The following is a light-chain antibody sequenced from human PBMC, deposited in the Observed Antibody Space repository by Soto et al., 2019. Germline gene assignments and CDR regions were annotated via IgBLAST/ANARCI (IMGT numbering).Light chain of an antibody. CDR1: QSVGTW. CDR3: QQYDTYSTT. V-gene: IGKV1-5*03. J-gene: IGKJ1*01. CDR2: KAS. Sequence: DIQMTQSPSTLSAFVGDRVTITCRASQSVGTWLAWYQQKPGKAPKFLIYKASILESGVPSRFSGSGSGTEFTLTISSLQPDDFATYYCQQYDTYSTTFGQGTKVE.